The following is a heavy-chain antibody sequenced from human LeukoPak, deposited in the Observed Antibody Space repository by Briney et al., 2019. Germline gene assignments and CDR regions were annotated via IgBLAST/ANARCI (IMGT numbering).Heavy chain of an antibody. CDR1: GFTFSNAW. J-gene: IGHJ4*02. D-gene: IGHD2-2*02. V-gene: IGHV4-4*02. Sequence: GSLRLSCAASGFTFSNAWMSWVRQAPGKGLEWVGGIYYSGSTYYNPSLKSRVTISVDTSKNQFSPKLSSVTAADTAVYYCASDSCSSTSCYSYYFDYWGQGTLVTVSS. CDR3: ASDSCSSTSCYSYYFDY. CDR2: IYYSGST.